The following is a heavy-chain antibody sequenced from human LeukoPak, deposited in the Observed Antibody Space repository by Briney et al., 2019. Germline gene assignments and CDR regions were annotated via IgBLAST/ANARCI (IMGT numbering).Heavy chain of an antibody. D-gene: IGHD3-22*01. V-gene: IGHV3-30*02. CDR1: GFTFSSYG. J-gene: IGHJ4*02. CDR3: AKDPTLYYYDSSGPAHFDY. Sequence: GGSLRLSCAASGFTFSSYGMHWVRQAPGKGLEWVAFIRYDGSSKYYADSVKGRFTISRDNSKNTLYLQMNSLRAEDTAVYYCAKDPTLYYYDSSGPAHFDYWGQGTLVTVSS. CDR2: IRYDGSSK.